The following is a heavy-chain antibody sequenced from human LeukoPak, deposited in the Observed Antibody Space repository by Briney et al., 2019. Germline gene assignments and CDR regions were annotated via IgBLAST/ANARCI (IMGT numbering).Heavy chain of an antibody. V-gene: IGHV3-48*04. CDR2: TTSSMNAI. D-gene: IGHD2-15*01. CDR1: GFTFSGYS. Sequence: PGGSLRLSCAASGFTFSGYSMNWVRQAPGKGLEWVAYTTSSMNAIYYADVVKGRFTMSRDNVKNTLYLQMNSLRVEDTAVYYCARDPRNVGLAPWGQGTLVTVSS. J-gene: IGHJ5*02. CDR3: ARDPRNVGLAP.